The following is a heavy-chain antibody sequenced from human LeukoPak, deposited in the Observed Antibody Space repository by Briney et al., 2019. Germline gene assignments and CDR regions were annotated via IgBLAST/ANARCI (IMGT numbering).Heavy chain of an antibody. CDR3: ARGGFGELLVGP. J-gene: IGHJ5*02. D-gene: IGHD3-10*01. CDR1: GGSISSSNW. Sequence: SEPRSLTCAVSGGSISSSNWWSWVRQPPGKGPEWIGEIYHSGSTNYNPSLKSRVTISVDKPNNHFSLKLSSVTAADTAVYYCARGGFGELLVGPWGQGTLVTVSS. V-gene: IGHV4-4*02. CDR2: IYHSGST.